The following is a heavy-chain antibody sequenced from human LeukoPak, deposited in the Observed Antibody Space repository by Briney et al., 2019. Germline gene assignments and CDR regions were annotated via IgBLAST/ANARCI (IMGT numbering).Heavy chain of an antibody. CDR2: INPNSGGT. CDR3: ARDVFESSPDY. D-gene: IGHD6-13*01. J-gene: IGHJ4*02. CDR1: GYTFTGYY. Sequence: ASVKVSCKASGYTFTGYYMHWVRQAPGQGLEWMGWINPNSGGTNYAQKFQGRVTMTRDTSISTAYMELSRLRSDDTAVHYWARDVFESSPDYWGQGTLVTVSS. V-gene: IGHV1-2*02.